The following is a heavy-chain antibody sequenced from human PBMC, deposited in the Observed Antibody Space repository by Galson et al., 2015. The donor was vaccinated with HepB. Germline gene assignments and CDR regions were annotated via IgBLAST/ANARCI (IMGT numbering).Heavy chain of an antibody. CDR3: ARDRRGGVEMATIFTFDY. D-gene: IGHD5-24*01. J-gene: IGHJ4*02. Sequence: SLRLSCAASGFTFSDYYMSWIRQAPGKGLEWVSDISSGGSTIYYADSVKGRFTISRDNAKNSLYLQMNSLRAEDTAVYYCARDRRGGVEMATIFTFDYWGQGTLVTVSS. CDR1: GFTFSDYY. CDR2: ISSGGSTI. V-gene: IGHV3-11*01.